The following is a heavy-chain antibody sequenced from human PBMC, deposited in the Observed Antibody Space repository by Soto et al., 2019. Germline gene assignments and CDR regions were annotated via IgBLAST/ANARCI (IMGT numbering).Heavy chain of an antibody. V-gene: IGHV4-31*03. CDR1: GGSISSGGHY. J-gene: IGHJ5*02. Sequence: QVQLQESGPGLVKPSQTLSLTCTVSGGSISSGGHYWTWIRQHPGKGLEWIGYIYYSGRTYYNPSRTSRFTISVDTSKNQFSLKLSSVTAADTAVYYCARVTPPDWFDPWGQGTLVTVSS. CDR2: IYYSGRT. CDR3: ARVTPPDWFDP.